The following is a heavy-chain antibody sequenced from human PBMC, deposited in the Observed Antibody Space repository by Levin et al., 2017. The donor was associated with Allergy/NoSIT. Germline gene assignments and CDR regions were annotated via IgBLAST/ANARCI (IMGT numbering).Heavy chain of an antibody. CDR2: ISGGSSYI. Sequence: TGGSLRLSCAASGFTFSSFSMSWVRQAPGKGLEWVSSISGGSSYIYYADSVKGRLSISRDNAKNSLYLQMNNLRAEDTAVYYCARVNYYYMDVWGKGTTVTVSS. J-gene: IGHJ6*03. V-gene: IGHV3-21*01. CDR1: GFTFSSFS. CDR3: ARVNYYYMDV.